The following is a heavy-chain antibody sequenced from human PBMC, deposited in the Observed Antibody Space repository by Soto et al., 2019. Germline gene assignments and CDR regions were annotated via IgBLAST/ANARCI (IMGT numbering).Heavy chain of an antibody. CDR1: GFTFSSYA. V-gene: IGHV3-30-3*01. CDR2: ISYDGSNK. CDR3: ARDLGPRNYFDY. Sequence: HPGGSLRLSCAASGFTFSSYAMHWVRQAPGKGLEWVAVISYDGSNKYYADSVKGRFTISRDNSKNTLYLQMNSLRAEDTAVYYCARDLGPRNYFDYWGQGTLVTVS. D-gene: IGHD7-27*01. J-gene: IGHJ4*02.